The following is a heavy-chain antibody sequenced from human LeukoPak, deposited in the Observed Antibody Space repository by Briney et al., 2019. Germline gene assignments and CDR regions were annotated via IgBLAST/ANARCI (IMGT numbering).Heavy chain of an antibody. CDR3: AKSDCGGDCHLLDY. CDR2: ISGSGGSA. CDR1: EFTFSSYA. D-gene: IGHD2-21*02. J-gene: IGHJ4*02. Sequence: GGSLRLSCAASEFTFSSYAMSWVRQAPGKGLEWVSVISGSGGSAYYADSVKGRFTISRDNSKNTLYLQMNSLRAEDTAVYYCAKSDCGGDCHLLDYWGQGTLVTVSS. V-gene: IGHV3-23*01.